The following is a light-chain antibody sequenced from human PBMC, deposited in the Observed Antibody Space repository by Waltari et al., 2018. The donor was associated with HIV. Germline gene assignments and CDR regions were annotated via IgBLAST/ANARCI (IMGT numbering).Light chain of an antibody. CDR1: SSDVGDYNY. CDR2: EVS. CDR3: SSYTTRAVYTYV. J-gene: IGLJ1*01. Sequence: QSALTQPASVSGSPGQSITISCIGTSSDVGDYNYVSWYQQHPGKAPKVIIYEVSNRPSGISDRFSGSKSGNTASLTISGLQAEDEADYYCSSYTTRAVYTYVFGTGTKVTVL. V-gene: IGLV2-14*01.